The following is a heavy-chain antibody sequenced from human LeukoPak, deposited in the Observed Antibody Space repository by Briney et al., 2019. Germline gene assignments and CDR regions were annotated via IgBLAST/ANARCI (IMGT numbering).Heavy chain of an antibody. Sequence: SGPTLVNPTQTLTLTCTFSGFSLSTSGVGAGWIRQPPGKALEWLALIYWNDDKRYSPSLKSRLTITKDTSKNQVVLTMTNMDPVDTATYYCARGSYDYVWGSYRPFDYWGQGTLVTVSS. D-gene: IGHD3-16*02. V-gene: IGHV2-5*01. J-gene: IGHJ4*02. CDR1: GFSLSTSGVG. CDR2: IYWNDDK. CDR3: ARGSYDYVWGSYRPFDY.